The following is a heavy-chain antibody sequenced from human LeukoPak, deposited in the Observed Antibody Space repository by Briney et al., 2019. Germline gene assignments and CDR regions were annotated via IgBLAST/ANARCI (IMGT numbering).Heavy chain of an antibody. V-gene: IGHV3-33*03. J-gene: IGHJ4*02. CDR2: IRNDGNKY. CDR3: VKVDT. CDR1: GFTFSTSG. Sequence: PGRSLRLSCVASGFTFSTSGMHWVRQSPGRGLDWVAFIRNDGNKYNYAESVKGRFTISRDNSKNTLYLQMDSLSAEDTAVYYCVKVDTWGQGTLVTVSS. D-gene: IGHD5-18*01.